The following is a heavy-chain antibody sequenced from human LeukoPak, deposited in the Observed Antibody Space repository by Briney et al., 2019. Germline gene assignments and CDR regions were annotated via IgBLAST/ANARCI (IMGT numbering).Heavy chain of an antibody. CDR1: GYTFTGYY. CDR3: HYYDSQGFGY. J-gene: IGHJ4*02. CDR2: INPNSGGT. D-gene: IGHD3-22*01. V-gene: IGHV1-2*02. Sequence: ASVKVSCKASGYTFTGYYMHWVRQAPGQGLEWMGWINPNSGGTNYAQKFQGRVTMTRDTSISTAYVEVSRLRSDDTAVYYCHYYDSQGFGYWGQGSLVTVSS.